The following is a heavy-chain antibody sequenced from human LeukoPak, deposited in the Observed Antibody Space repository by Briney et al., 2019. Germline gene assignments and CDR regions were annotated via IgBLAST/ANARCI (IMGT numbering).Heavy chain of an antibody. Sequence: ASVKVSCKASGYTFTNYDINWVRQATGQGLEWMGWMNPNSGNTGYAQKFQGRVTMTRNTSISTAYMELSSLRSEDTAVYHCAREIPTVTTDPVTDYWGQGALVTVSS. J-gene: IGHJ4*02. CDR2: MNPNSGNT. D-gene: IGHD4-11*01. V-gene: IGHV1-8*01. CDR3: AREIPTVTTDPVTDY. CDR1: GYTFTNYD.